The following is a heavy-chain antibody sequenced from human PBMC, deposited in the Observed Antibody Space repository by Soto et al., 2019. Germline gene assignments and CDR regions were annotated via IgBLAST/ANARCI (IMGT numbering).Heavy chain of an antibody. D-gene: IGHD1-1*01. V-gene: IGHV4-30-2*01. Sequence: QLQLQESGSGLVKPSQTLSLTCTVSGGSISSGGYSWNWIRQAPGKGLEWIVYIYHSGYTLYNPSLKGRVTISVDKSKNHFSLNLTSVTAADTAVYYCARDQLEGNWFDPWGQGTLVTVSS. CDR1: GGSISSGGYS. CDR2: IYHSGYT. CDR3: ARDQLEGNWFDP. J-gene: IGHJ5*02.